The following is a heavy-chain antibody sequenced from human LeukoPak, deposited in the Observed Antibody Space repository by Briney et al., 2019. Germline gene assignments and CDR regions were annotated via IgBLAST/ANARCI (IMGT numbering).Heavy chain of an antibody. CDR3: AKGTYSGSYLFDY. CDR2: ISWNSGSI. J-gene: IGHJ4*02. Sequence: PGGSLRLSCAASGFTFDDYAMHWVRQAPGKGLEWVSGISWNSGSIGYADSVKGRFTISRDNAKNSLYLQMNSLRAEDTASYYCAKGTYSGSYLFDYWGQGTLVTVSS. D-gene: IGHD1-26*01. V-gene: IGHV3-9*01. CDR1: GFTFDDYA.